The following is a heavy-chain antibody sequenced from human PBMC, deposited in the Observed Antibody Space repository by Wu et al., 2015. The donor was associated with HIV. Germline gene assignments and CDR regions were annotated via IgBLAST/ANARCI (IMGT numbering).Heavy chain of an antibody. Sequence: QMQLVQSGAEVKKTGSSVKVSCKTSGYTFTSNHIHWVRQAPGHGLEWMAWINPSGGATIYAEAFEGRVTVTTDTSMKTVYMELESLTSGDTAMYFCARDATPITTEFDYWGQGTLITVSS. CDR3: ARDATPITTEFDY. CDR1: GYTFTSNH. CDR2: INPSGGAT. D-gene: IGHD4-11*01. J-gene: IGHJ4*02. V-gene: IGHV1-2*02.